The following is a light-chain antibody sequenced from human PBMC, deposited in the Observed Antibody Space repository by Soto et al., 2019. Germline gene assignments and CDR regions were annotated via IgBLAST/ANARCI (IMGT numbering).Light chain of an antibody. Sequence: QSALTQPASVSGSPGQSITISCTGTSNDVGAYNYVYWYRQHPGKAPKLMIYDVANRPSGVSNRFSGSKSGNTASLTISGLQAEDDSEYYCSAYTSFNSVVFGGGTKLTVL. J-gene: IGLJ2*01. CDR3: SAYTSFNSVV. V-gene: IGLV2-14*01. CDR2: DVA. CDR1: SNDVGAYNY.